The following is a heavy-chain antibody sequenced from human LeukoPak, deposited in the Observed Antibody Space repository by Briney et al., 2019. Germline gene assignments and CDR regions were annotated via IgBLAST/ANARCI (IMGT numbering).Heavy chain of an antibody. CDR1: GFTFSDHY. D-gene: IGHD3-9*01. V-gene: IGHV3-23*01. CDR2: ISGSGGST. Sequence: PGGSLRLSCAASGFTFSDHYMDWVRQAPGKGLEWVSAISGSGGSTYYADSVKGRFTISRDNSKNTLYLQMNSLRAEDTAVYYCAKERRYVVDYWGQGTLVTVSS. J-gene: IGHJ4*02. CDR3: AKERRYVVDY.